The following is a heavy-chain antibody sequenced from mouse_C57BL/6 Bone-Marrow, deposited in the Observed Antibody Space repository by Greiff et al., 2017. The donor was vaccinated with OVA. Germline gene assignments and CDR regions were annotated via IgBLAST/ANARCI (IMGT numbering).Heavy chain of an antibody. Sequence: EVQLQQSGPELVKPGASVKIPCKASGYTFTDYNMDWVKQSHGKSLEWIGDINPNNGGTNYNQKFKGKATLTVDKSSSTAYMELRSLTSEDTAVDCGARNDGYYRAGFAYWGQGTLVTVAA. V-gene: IGHV1-18*01. D-gene: IGHD2-3*01. J-gene: IGHJ3*01. CDR3: ARNDGYYRAGFAY. CDR2: INPNNGGT. CDR1: GYTFTDYN.